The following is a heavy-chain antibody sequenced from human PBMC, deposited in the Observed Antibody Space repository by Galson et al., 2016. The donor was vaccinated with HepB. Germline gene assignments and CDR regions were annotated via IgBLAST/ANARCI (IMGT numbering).Heavy chain of an antibody. D-gene: IGHD3-10*01. V-gene: IGHV3-30*18. CDR1: GFFFSNYG. J-gene: IGHJ6*02. CDR2: VSYDGYSK. Sequence: SLRLSCAASGFFFSNYGMHWVRQAPGKGLAWVAVVSYDGYSKYYADSVKGRFTISRDNSKTTMYLQMNSLRVEDTAVYYCAKDAYTSGSEYGMDVWGQGTTVTVSS. CDR3: AKDAYTSGSEYGMDV.